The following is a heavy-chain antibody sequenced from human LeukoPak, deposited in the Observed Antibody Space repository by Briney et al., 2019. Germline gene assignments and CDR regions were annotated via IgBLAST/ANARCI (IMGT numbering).Heavy chain of an antibody. V-gene: IGHV4-61*05. J-gene: IGHJ4*02. CDR1: GGSISSSSYY. Sequence: SSETLSLTCTVSGGSISSSSYYWGWIRQPPGKGLEWIGYIYYRGSTNYNPSLKSRVTISVDTSKNQFSLKLSSVAAADTAVYYCARLSGYSSGHYYSDYWGQGTLVTVSS. CDR3: ARLSGYSSGHYYSDY. D-gene: IGHD3-22*01. CDR2: IYYRGST.